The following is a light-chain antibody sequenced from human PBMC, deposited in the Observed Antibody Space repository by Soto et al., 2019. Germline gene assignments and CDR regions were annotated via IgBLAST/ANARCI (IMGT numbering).Light chain of an antibody. V-gene: IGKV3-20*01. CDR2: RAS. J-gene: IGKJ4*01. CDR1: QSVSSDY. Sequence: ESVLTQSPGTLSLSPGETATLSCRASQSVSSDYLAWYQQKPGQTPKVLIYRASSRATGIPDRFSGSGSGTDFTLTISRLEPEDFAVYYCQQDGSPPLTFGGGTKVDIK. CDR3: QQDGSPPLT.